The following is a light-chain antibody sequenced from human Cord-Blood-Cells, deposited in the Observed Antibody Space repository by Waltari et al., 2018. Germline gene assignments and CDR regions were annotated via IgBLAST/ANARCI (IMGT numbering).Light chain of an antibody. CDR2: DAS. CDR1: QSISSY. J-gene: IGKJ2*01. V-gene: IGKV1-39*01. CDR3: HQSNSTPYT. Sequence: IQITQSPSSLSTSVGDRVPITCRASQSISSYLNWYQQKPGKAPKLLIYDASSLQSGAPSRFSGSGSGTDFTLTISIRQPEDFATYYCHQSNSTPYTFGQGTKLEIK.